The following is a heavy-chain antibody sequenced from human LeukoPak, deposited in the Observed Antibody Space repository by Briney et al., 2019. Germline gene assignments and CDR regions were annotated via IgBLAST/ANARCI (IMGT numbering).Heavy chain of an antibody. CDR1: GFPFSTYA. D-gene: IGHD5-18*01. J-gene: IGHJ4*02. Sequence: PGGSLRLSCAASGFPFSTYAMTWVRQAPGNGLEWVSSISGSGGSTYYADSVEGRFTISRDTSRNTLYLHMNGLRAEDTAVYYCARGRIQGRTPMNYFDYWGQGTLVTVSS. V-gene: IGHV3-23*01. CDR3: ARGRIQGRTPMNYFDY. CDR2: ISGSGGST.